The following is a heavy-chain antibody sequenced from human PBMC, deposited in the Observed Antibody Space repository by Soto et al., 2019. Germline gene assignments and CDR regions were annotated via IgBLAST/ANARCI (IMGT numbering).Heavy chain of an antibody. D-gene: IGHD1-1*01. V-gene: IGHV4-39*01. J-gene: IGHJ4*02. CDR1: GGSISSSSYY. CDR2: IYYSGST. CDR3: ARLGGTTGTGDY. Sequence: QLQLQESGPGLVKPSETLSLTCTVSGGSISSSSYYWGWIRQPPGKGLEWIGSIYYSGSTYYNPSLKSRVTISVDTSKNQSSLKLSSVTAADTAVYYCARLGGTTGTGDYWGQGTLVTVSS.